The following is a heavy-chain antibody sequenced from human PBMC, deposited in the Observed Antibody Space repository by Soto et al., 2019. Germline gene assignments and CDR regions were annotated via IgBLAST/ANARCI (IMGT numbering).Heavy chain of an antibody. CDR1: GFSFSTSAVG. CDR3: AHIFSAACSTRSYFAR. V-gene: IGHV2-5*02. Sequence: QITLTESGPTLVKPTQTLTLTCTFSGFSFSTSAVGVGWIRQPPGKALEWLALIYWDDDKRYSPFLESRLPIPQDPSPKQVVLTITNIDPFDTGSYYCAHIFSAACSTRSYFARWGQGPLVPVSS. J-gene: IGHJ4*02. CDR2: IYWDDDK. D-gene: IGHD2-2*01.